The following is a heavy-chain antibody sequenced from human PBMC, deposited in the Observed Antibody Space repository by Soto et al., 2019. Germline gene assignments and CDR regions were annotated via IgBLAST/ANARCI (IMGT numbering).Heavy chain of an antibody. CDR2: IYYSGST. J-gene: IGHJ4*02. Sequence: QVQLQESGPGLVKPSQTLSLTCTVSGGSISSGGYYWSWIRQHPGKGLEWIGYIYYSGSTYYNPSLKSRVTISVDTSKNQFSLKLSSVTAADTAVYYCARVGTKRGVRCYFDYWGQGTLVTVSS. CDR3: ARVGTKRGVRCYFDY. CDR1: GGSISSGGYY. V-gene: IGHV4-31*03. D-gene: IGHD3-10*01.